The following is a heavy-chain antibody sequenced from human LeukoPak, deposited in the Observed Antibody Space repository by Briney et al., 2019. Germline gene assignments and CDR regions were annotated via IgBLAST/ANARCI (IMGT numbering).Heavy chain of an antibody. CDR3: ARDLGAPRYYFDY. V-gene: IGHV4-59*01. Sequence: SETLSLTCTVSGGSISSYYWSWIRQPPGKGLEWIGYIYYSGSTNYNPSLKSRVTISVDTSKNQFSLKLSSVTAADTAGYYCARDLGAPRYYFDYWGQGTLVTVSS. D-gene: IGHD4/OR15-4a*01. CDR2: IYYSGST. CDR1: GGSISSYY. J-gene: IGHJ4*02.